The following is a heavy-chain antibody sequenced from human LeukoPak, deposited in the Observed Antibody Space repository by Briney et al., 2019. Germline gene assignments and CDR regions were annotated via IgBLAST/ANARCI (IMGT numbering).Heavy chain of an antibody. CDR3: ARDPGSYVLDNWFDR. CDR2: IIPILGIA. J-gene: IGHJ5*02. D-gene: IGHD3-10*01. Sequence: SAKVSCKASGGTFSSYAISWVRQAPGQGLEWMGRIIPILGIANYAQKFQGRVTITADKSTSTAYMELSSLRSEDTAVYYCARDPGSYVLDNWFDRWGQGTLVTVSS. V-gene: IGHV1-69*04. CDR1: GGTFSSYA.